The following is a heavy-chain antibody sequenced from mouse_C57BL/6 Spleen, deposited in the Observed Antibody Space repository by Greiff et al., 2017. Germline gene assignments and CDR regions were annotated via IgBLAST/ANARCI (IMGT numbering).Heavy chain of an antibody. J-gene: IGHJ2*01. D-gene: IGHD1-1*01. Sequence: VQLQQSGPGLAKPSQTLSLTCSVTGYSITSDYWNWIRKFPGNKLEYMGYISYSGSTSYYPSLKSRNSITREKSHNTYYLQLNTVTTEDTAADYCARWRSSYGYFDYWGQGTTLTVSS. CDR1: GYSITSDY. CDR3: ARWRSSYGYFDY. V-gene: IGHV3-8*01. CDR2: ISYSGST.